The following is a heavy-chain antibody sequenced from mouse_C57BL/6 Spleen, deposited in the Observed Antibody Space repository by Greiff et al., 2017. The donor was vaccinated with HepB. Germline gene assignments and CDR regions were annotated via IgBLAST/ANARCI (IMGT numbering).Heavy chain of an antibody. J-gene: IGHJ2*01. CDR1: GYAFTNYL. CDR2: INPGSGGT. Sequence: VQLQQSGAELVRPGTSVKVSCKASGYAFTNYLIEWVKQRPGQGLEWIGVINPGSGGTNYNEKFKGKATLTADKSSSTAYMQLSSLTSEDSAVYFCARVENSRYFDYWGQGTTLTVSS. CDR3: ARVENSRYFDY. V-gene: IGHV1-54*01.